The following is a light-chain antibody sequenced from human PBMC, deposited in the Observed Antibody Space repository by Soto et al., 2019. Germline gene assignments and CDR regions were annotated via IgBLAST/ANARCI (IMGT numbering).Light chain of an antibody. Sequence: EIVLTQSPGTLSLSPGERATLSCRASQRVSSNYLAWYQQKPGQAPRLLIYGASSRATGIPDRFSGSGSGTDFTLTISRLEPEDFAVYYCQRYGSSRGTFGQGTKLEIK. CDR1: QRVSSNY. V-gene: IGKV3-20*01. CDR3: QRYGSSRGT. J-gene: IGKJ2*01. CDR2: GAS.